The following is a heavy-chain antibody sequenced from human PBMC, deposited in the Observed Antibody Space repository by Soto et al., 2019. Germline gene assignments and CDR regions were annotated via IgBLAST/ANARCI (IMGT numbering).Heavy chain of an antibody. V-gene: IGHV4-59*11. D-gene: IGHD3-10*01. J-gene: IGHJ4*02. Sequence: PSETLSLTCPVSGVSISSHYWSWIRPSPGKGLEWIGYIYNSGSTKYNPSLKSRVTISVDTSKNHFSLKVSPVTAADTAVYYCARGQSNYYGYYFDHWGQGTLVTVSS. CDR2: IYNSGST. CDR1: GVSISSHY. CDR3: ARGQSNYYGYYFDH.